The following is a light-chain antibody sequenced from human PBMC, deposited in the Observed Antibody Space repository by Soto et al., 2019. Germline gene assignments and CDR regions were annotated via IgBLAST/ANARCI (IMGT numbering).Light chain of an antibody. Sequence: QSALTQPASVSGSPGQSITISCTGTSSDVGYYNLVSWYQQHPGKAPKVLIFEVTNRPSGVSSRFSGSKSGNAASLTSSGLEAEDEADYYCCSYAGSTSWVFGGGTQLTVL. V-gene: IGLV2-23*02. CDR3: CSYAGSTSWV. J-gene: IGLJ3*02. CDR2: EVT. CDR1: SSDVGYYNL.